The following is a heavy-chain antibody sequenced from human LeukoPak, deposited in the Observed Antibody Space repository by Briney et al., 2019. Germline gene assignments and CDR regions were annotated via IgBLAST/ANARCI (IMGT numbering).Heavy chain of an antibody. Sequence: GGSLRFSCAASGFTFSSYDMHWVRQAPGKGLEWVAVIWYDGSNQYYADSVKGRFTISRDNSKNTLYLQMNSLRAEDTAVFYCAREYYVSGNYLDYWGQGTLVTVSS. D-gene: IGHD3-10*01. V-gene: IGHV3-33*01. CDR3: AREYYVSGNYLDY. J-gene: IGHJ4*02. CDR2: IWYDGSNQ. CDR1: GFTFSSYD.